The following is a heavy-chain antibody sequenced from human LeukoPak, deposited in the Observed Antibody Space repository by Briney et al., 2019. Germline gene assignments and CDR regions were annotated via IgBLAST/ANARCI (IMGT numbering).Heavy chain of an antibody. J-gene: IGHJ4*02. CDR1: GFSFSGYA. Sequence: GGSLRLSCTASGFSFSGYAMHWVRQAPGKGLEWVTVISNDGSNKYCADSVKGRFTISRDNSKNTLYLQMNSLRTEDTAVYYCARGVSGSGYYLFDYWGQGTLVTVSS. V-gene: IGHV3-30*04. CDR3: ARGVSGSGYYLFDY. D-gene: IGHD3-3*01. CDR2: ISNDGSNK.